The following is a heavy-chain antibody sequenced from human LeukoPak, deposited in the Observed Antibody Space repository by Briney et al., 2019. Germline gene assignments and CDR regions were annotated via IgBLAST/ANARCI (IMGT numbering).Heavy chain of an antibody. V-gene: IGHV3-48*01. CDR2: ITRSSTTI. J-gene: IGHJ4*02. CDR1: GFNFSIYS. D-gene: IGHD1-7*01. Sequence: GGSLRLSCAASGFNFSIYSMNWVRQAPGKGLEWVSYITRSSTTIYYADSVKGRFTISRDNAKNSLYLQMNSLRVEDTAVYYCARMNYVSSGWGAPFDSWGQGTLVTVSS. CDR3: ARMNYVSSGWGAPFDS.